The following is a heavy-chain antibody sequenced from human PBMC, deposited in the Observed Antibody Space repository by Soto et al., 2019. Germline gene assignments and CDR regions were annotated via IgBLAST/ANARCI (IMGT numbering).Heavy chain of an antibody. Sequence: PGGSLRLSCAASGSTFSSYGMHWVRQAPGKGLEWVAVISYDGSNKYYADSVKGRFTISRDNSKNTLYLQMNSLRAEDTAVYYCAKSGTAATSRRANWFDPWGQGTLVTVSS. V-gene: IGHV3-30*18. CDR3: AKSGTAATSRRANWFDP. D-gene: IGHD2-15*01. CDR1: GSTFSSYG. CDR2: ISYDGSNK. J-gene: IGHJ5*02.